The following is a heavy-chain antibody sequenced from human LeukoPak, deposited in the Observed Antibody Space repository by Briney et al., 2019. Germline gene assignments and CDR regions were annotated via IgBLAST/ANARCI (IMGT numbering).Heavy chain of an antibody. D-gene: IGHD4-11*01. Sequence: PSETLSLTCTVSGGSISSYYWSWIRQPPGKGLEWTGYIYYSGSTNYNPSLKSRVTISVDTSKNQFSLKLSSVTAADTAVYYCARVTYSKAFDYWGQGTLVTVSS. CDR1: GGSISSYY. J-gene: IGHJ4*02. CDR2: IYYSGST. V-gene: IGHV4-59*01. CDR3: ARVTYSKAFDY.